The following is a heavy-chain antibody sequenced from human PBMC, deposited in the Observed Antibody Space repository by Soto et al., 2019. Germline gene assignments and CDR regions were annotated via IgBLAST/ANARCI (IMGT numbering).Heavy chain of an antibody. CDR3: ARDHSIAGQMVRDWYFDL. Sequence: EVQLVESGGGLVKSGGSLRLSCAVSGFTFTTYSMNWVRQAPGKGLEWVSSISSSSSDTFYADSVRGRFTISRDNAKXSLYLQMNSLRAEXTAVYYCARDHSIAGQMVRDWYFDLWGRGTLVTVSS. CDR1: GFTFTTYS. V-gene: IGHV3-21*02. CDR2: ISSSSSDT. D-gene: IGHD6-6*01. J-gene: IGHJ2*01.